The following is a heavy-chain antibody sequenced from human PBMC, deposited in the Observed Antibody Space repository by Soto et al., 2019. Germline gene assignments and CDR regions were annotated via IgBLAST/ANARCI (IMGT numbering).Heavy chain of an antibody. Sequence: QVQLVESGGGVVQHGRSLRLSCAASGFTVSSYGMHWVRQAPGKGLEWVAVIWYDGSNKYYADSVKGRFTISRDNSKNTLYLQMNSLRAEDTAVYYCARDSGEGDAFDIWGQGTMVTVSS. V-gene: IGHV3-33*01. D-gene: IGHD4-17*01. CDR2: IWYDGSNK. CDR1: GFTVSSYG. CDR3: ARDSGEGDAFDI. J-gene: IGHJ3*02.